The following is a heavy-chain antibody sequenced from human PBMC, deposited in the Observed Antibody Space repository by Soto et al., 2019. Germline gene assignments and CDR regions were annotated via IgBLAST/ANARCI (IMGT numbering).Heavy chain of an antibody. Sequence: GGSLRLSCAASGFTFSSYGMHWVRQAPGKGLEWVSAISCSGGSTYYADSVKGRFTISRDNSKNTLYLQMNSLRAEDTAVYYCALARADFEYWGQGTLVTVSS. CDR2: ISCSGGST. CDR1: GFTFSSYG. J-gene: IGHJ4*02. D-gene: IGHD5-12*01. CDR3: ALARADFEY. V-gene: IGHV3-23*01.